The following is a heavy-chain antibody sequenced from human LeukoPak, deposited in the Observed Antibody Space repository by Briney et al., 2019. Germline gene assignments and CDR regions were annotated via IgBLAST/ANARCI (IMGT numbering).Heavy chain of an antibody. CDR1: GFTFDDYA. D-gene: IGHD3-22*01. J-gene: IGHJ1*01. V-gene: IGHV3-9*01. Sequence: GRSLRLSCAASGFTFDDYAMHWVRQAPGKGLEWVSGIRWNSGSIGYADSVKGRFTISRDNAKNSLYLQMNSLRAEDTALYYCAKVKEAKYYYDSSGYYYGAEYFQHWGQGTLVTVSS. CDR3: AKVKEAKYYYDSSGYYYGAEYFQH. CDR2: IRWNSGSI.